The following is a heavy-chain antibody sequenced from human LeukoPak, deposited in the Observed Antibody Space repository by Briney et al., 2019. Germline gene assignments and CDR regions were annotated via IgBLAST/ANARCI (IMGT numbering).Heavy chain of an antibody. V-gene: IGHV5-10-1*01. CDR2: IDPSDSYT. CDR1: GYTFTSYW. J-gene: IGHJ4*02. Sequence: GESLKISCKGSGYTFTSYWIIWVRQMPGKGLEWMGRIDPSDSYTNYSPSFQGHVTISTDKSFSTAYLQWSSLKASDTAMYYCAGHKGIGTDFDYWGQGTLVTVSS. D-gene: IGHD6-13*01. CDR3: AGHKGIGTDFDY.